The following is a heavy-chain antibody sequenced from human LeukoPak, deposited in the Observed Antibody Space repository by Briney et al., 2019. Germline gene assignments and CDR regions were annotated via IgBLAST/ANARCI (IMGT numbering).Heavy chain of an antibody. D-gene: IGHD3-10*01. CDR2: ISGSGGST. Sequence: PGGSLRLSCAASGFTFSSYGMSWVRQAPGKGLEWVSAISGSGGSTYYADSVKGRFTISRDNSKNTLYLQMNSLRAEDTALYYCARDPRDYYGSEKDYWGQGTLVTVSS. J-gene: IGHJ4*02. CDR1: GFTFSSYG. V-gene: IGHV3-23*01. CDR3: ARDPRDYYGSEKDY.